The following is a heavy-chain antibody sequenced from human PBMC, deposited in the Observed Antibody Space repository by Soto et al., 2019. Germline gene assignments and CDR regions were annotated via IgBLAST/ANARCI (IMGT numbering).Heavy chain of an antibody. CDR3: ATVSIVAAPDY. Sequence: EVQLVESGGGLVQPGGSLRLSCAASGFTFSSYWMNWVRQAPGEGLEWVANINRDGSDKYYVDSVKGRFTISRDKAKNSVYLQMNSLRAEDTAVYYCATVSIVAAPDYWGQGTLVTVSS. CDR1: GFTFSSYW. V-gene: IGHV3-7*01. D-gene: IGHD6-13*01. J-gene: IGHJ4*02. CDR2: INRDGSDK.